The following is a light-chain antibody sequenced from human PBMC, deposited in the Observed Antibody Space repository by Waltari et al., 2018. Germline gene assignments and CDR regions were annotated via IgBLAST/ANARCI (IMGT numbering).Light chain of an antibody. Sequence: SSELTLDPTVSVPFVQTVRIPCPAHRPRSSYATSYQQKPGQAPVLVIYGKNSRPSGIPDRYSGSSSGNTASLTISGGQAEDEADYYCNSRDSNGNHVLFGGGTKLTVL. CDR2: GKN. CDR3: NSRDSNGNHVL. CDR1: RPRSSY. J-gene: IGLJ2*01. V-gene: IGLV3-19*01.